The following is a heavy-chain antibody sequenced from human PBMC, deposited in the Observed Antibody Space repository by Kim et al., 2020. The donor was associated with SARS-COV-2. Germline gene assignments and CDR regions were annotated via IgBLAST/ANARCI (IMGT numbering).Heavy chain of an antibody. CDR3: ARDYKMDV. J-gene: IGHJ6*02. V-gene: IGHV3-49*04. Sequence: GGSLRLSCTASGFTFGDYGLTWVRQAPGKGLEWVGFIRRESYGGTAEYAAAMKGRVTISRDDSESIAYLQLNSLRSEDTAVYYCARDYKMDVWGQGTTVTVS. CDR1: GFTFGDYG. CDR2: IRRESYGGTA. D-gene: IGHD1-1*01.